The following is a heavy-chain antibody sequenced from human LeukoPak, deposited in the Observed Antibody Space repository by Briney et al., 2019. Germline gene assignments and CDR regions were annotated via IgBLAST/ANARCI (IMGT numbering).Heavy chain of an antibody. CDR3: ATSGGRPVLQGDY. D-gene: IGHD2/OR15-2a*01. CDR1: GFTFSDYY. J-gene: IGHJ4*02. Sequence: PGGSLRLSCAASGFTFSDYYMSWVRQAPGKGLEWVSYISSSGSTIYYADSVKGRFTISRDNAKNSLYLQTNSLRAEDTAVYYCATSGGRPVLQGDYWGQGTLVTVSS. CDR2: ISSSGSTI. V-gene: IGHV3-11*01.